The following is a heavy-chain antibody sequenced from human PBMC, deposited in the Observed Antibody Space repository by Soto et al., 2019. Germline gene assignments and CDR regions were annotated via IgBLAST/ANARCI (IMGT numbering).Heavy chain of an antibody. CDR1: GVSITSYY. J-gene: IGHJ4*02. CDR3: ARESGSYDPLDY. Sequence: QVQLQESGPGLVKPSETLSLTCTVSGVSITSYYWSWIRQPPGKGLEWVGYIYYSGSTRYNPSLKSRVTISIDTSKRQFSMKMTSVTAADTAMYYCARESGSYDPLDYWGQGTLVTVSS. V-gene: IGHV4-59*01. D-gene: IGHD1-26*01. CDR2: IYYSGST.